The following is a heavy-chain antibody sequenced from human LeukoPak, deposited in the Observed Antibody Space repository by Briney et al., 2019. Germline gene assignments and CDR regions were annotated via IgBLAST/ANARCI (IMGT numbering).Heavy chain of an antibody. D-gene: IGHD1-26*01. CDR3: ARAYSERYGLGYYYMDV. V-gene: IGHV3-7*01. CDR1: GFTFSSYW. Sequence: GGSLRLSCAASGFTFSSYWMSWVRQAPGKGLEWVANIKQDGSEKYYVDSVKGRFTISRDNAKKSVYLQMNSLRVEDTAVYYCARAYSERYGLGYYYMDVWGKGTTVTISS. J-gene: IGHJ6*03. CDR2: IKQDGSEK.